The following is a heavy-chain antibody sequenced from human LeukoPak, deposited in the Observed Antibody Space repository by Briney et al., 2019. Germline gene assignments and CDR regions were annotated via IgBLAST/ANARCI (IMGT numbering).Heavy chain of an antibody. CDR3: ARDNKWELFALDY. D-gene: IGHD1-26*01. V-gene: IGHV1-46*01. CDR2: INPSGGST. CDR1: GYTFTSYY. Sequence: ASVKVSCKASGYTFTSYYMHWVRQAPGQGLEWMGIINPSGGSTSYAQKYQGRVTVTADESTSTAYMELSSLTSEDTAVYYCARDNKWELFALDYWGQGTLVTVSS. J-gene: IGHJ4*02.